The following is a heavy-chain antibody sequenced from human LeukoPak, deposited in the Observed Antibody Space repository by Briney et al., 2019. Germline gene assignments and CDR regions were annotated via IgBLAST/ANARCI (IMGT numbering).Heavy chain of an antibody. Sequence: PSETLSLTCTVSGGSISSYYWSWIRQPAGKGLEWIGRIYTSGSTNYNPSLKSRVTMSVDTSKNQFSLKLSSVTAADTAVYYCAASHHLSQGYYYDSSGYYGAFYWGQGTLVTVSS. CDR3: AASHHLSQGYYYDSSGYYGAFY. CDR2: IYTSGST. D-gene: IGHD3-22*01. V-gene: IGHV4-4*07. J-gene: IGHJ4*02. CDR1: GGSISSYY.